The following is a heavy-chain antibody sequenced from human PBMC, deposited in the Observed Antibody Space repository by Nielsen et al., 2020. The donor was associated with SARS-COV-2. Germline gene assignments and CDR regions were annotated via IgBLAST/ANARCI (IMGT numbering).Heavy chain of an antibody. D-gene: IGHD2-8*01. Sequence: ASVKVSCKASGYTFTGYYMHWVRQAPGQGLEWMGRINPNSGGTNYAQKFQGRVTMTRDTSISTAYMELSRLRSDDTAVYYCARDKREWRGGMDVWGQGTTVTVSS. J-gene: IGHJ6*02. CDR2: INPNSGGT. CDR3: ARDKREWRGGMDV. CDR1: GYTFTGYY. V-gene: IGHV1-2*06.